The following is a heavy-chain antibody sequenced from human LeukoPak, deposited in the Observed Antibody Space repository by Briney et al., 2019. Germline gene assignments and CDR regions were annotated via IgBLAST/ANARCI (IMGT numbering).Heavy chain of an antibody. D-gene: IGHD3-3*02. CDR1: GFTFNSYA. CDR2: SEGDDTTT. CDR3: AKLDWFDP. V-gene: IGHV3-74*03. Sequence: GGSLRLSCAASGFTFNSYAMTWVRQAPGKGLEWVSRSEGDDTTTTYADSVKGRFTVSRDNAKNTVYLQMNSLRVEDTAVYYCAKLDWFDPWGQGTLVTVSP. J-gene: IGHJ5*02.